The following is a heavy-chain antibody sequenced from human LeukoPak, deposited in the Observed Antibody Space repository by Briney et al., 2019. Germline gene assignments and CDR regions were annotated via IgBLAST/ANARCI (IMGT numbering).Heavy chain of an antibody. CDR1: GGTFSSYA. D-gene: IGHD5-18*01. CDR2: IIPIFGTA. V-gene: IGHV1-69*01. CDR3: ARVLWLQYWYFDL. J-gene: IGHJ2*01. Sequence: GSSVTVSCRASGGTFSSYAISWVRQAPGQGLEWMGGIIPIFGTANYAQKFQGRVTITADESTSTAYMELSSLRSEDTAVYYCARVLWLQYWYFDLWGRGTLVTVSS.